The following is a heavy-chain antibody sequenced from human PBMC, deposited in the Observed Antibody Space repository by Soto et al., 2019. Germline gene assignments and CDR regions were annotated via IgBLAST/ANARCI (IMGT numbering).Heavy chain of an antibody. J-gene: IGHJ1*01. Sequence: EVQLLESGGDLVQPGGSLRLSCAASGFTFGNYAMSWVRQAPGKGLEWVSNIGGSGGDTYYAGSVKDRFTISRDNSENTLYLQMNSLRAEDTAVYYCARCLGVGHCTNGLWQLLQHWGQGTLVTVSS. D-gene: IGHD2-8*01. V-gene: IGHV3-23*01. CDR1: GFTFGNYA. CDR2: IGGSGGDT. CDR3: ARCLGVGHCTNGLWQLLQH.